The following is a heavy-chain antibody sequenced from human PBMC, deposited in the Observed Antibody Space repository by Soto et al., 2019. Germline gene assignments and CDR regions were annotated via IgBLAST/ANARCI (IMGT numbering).Heavy chain of an antibody. Sequence: SGPTLVNPSHTLTLTCTFSGFSLNTGGMFLSWVRQPTGKALEWLAVVRWDDEKHFSTSLRNRISVSKDASGDRVVLTMANMDPADSGTYYCVRTHGGYTAYCGMDVWGPGTTVTVSS. CDR3: VRTHGGYTAYCGMDV. CDR1: GFSLNTGGMF. D-gene: IGHD5-12*01. J-gene: IGHJ6*02. CDR2: VRWDDEK. V-gene: IGHV2-70*19.